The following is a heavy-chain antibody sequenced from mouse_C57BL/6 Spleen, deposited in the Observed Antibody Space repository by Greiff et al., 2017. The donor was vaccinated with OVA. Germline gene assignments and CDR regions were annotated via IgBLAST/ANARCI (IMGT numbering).Heavy chain of an antibody. Sequence: EVQLQQSGPGLVKPSQSLSLTCSVTGYSITSGYYWNWIRQFPGNKLEWMGYISYDGSNNYNPSLKNRISITRDTSKNQFFLKLNSVTTEDTATYYCARDHGDYWGQGTTLTVSS. CDR1: GYSITSGYY. CDR2: ISYDGSN. J-gene: IGHJ2*01. CDR3: ARDHGDY. V-gene: IGHV3-6*01.